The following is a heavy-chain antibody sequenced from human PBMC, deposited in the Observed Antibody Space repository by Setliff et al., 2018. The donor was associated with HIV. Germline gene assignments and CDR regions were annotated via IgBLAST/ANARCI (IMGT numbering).Heavy chain of an antibody. CDR3: ARGIAAAGIYYYYYMDV. CDR2: IYYSGST. Sequence: PSETLSLTCTVSGGSINRSPYYWGWIRQPPGKGLEWIGSIYYSGSTYYNPSLKSRVTISVDTSKNQFSLKLSSVTAADTAVYYCARGIAAAGIYYYYYMDVWGKGTTVTVSS. V-gene: IGHV4-39*07. CDR1: GGSINRSPYY. D-gene: IGHD6-13*01. J-gene: IGHJ6*03.